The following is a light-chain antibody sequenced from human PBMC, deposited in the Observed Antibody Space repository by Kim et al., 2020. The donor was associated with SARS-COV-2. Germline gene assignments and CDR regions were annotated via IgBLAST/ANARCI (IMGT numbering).Light chain of an antibody. CDR1: QSISRY. CDR2: AAS. V-gene: IGKV1-39*01. CDR3: QQRYSTLPWT. Sequence: DIRLTQSPSSLSASIGDRVTITCRATQSISRYLNWYQQKPGKAPKLLIYAASSLQSGVPSRFSGSGSGTDFTLTISSLQPEDFATYYCQQRYSTLPWTFGQGTKVEIK. J-gene: IGKJ1*01.